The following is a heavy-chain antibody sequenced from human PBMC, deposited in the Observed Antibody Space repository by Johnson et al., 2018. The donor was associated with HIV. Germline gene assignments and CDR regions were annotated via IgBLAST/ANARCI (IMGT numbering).Heavy chain of an antibody. J-gene: IGHJ3*01. V-gene: IGHV3-74*02. D-gene: IGHD3-10*01. CDR2: INSDGSST. CDR3: TRGWGYAFDV. CDR1: GFTFSSYW. Sequence: VQLVESGGGLVQPGGSLRLSCAASGFTFSSYWMHWVRQAPGNGLVWVSRINSDGSSTSYADSVKGRFTISRDNAKNTLYLQMNSLRAEDTAVYYCTRGWGYAFDVWGQGTMVTVSS.